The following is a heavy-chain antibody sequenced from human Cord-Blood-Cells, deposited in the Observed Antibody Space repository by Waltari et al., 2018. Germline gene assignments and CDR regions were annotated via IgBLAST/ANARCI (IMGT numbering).Heavy chain of an antibody. Sequence: QVQLQQWGAGLLKPSETLSLTCAVYGGSFSGYYWSWIRQPPGKGLEWIGEINHSGSTNYNPSRKSRITISVDTAKNQFSLKLSSVTAADTAVYYCARGNYDILTGYYSNWGQGTLVTVSS. CDR1: GGSFSGYY. CDR3: ARGNYDILTGYYSN. CDR2: INHSGST. D-gene: IGHD3-9*01. J-gene: IGHJ4*02. V-gene: IGHV4-34*01.